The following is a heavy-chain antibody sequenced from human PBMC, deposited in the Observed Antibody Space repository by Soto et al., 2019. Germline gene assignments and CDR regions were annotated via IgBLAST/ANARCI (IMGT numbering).Heavy chain of an antibody. CDR3: ARHTSSYYFGSENYGDDWYFDL. D-gene: IGHD3-10*01. Sequence: QLQLQESGPGLVKPSETLSLTCTVSGGSISCTGYYWGWIRQPPGKGLEWIGSIYYTGSTYYNPSLKSRVTISVDTSENQFSLKLTSVTAADTAVFYCARHTSSYYFGSENYGDDWYFDLWGRGTLVSVSS. J-gene: IGHJ2*01. CDR1: GGSISCTGYY. CDR2: IYYTGST. V-gene: IGHV4-39*01.